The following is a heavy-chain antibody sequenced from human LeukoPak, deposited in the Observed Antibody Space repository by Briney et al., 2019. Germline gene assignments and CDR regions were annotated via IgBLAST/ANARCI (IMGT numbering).Heavy chain of an antibody. Sequence: GGSLRLSCASCGYIFRRYGMLWVRQAPGKGLEWVAVISYDGSNKYYADSVKGRFTISRDNSKNTLYLQMNSLRAEDTAVYSCATSNASRGYYNPHCYLWGQGTLVSVSS. V-gene: IGHV3-30*03. J-gene: IGHJ4*02. CDR2: ISYDGSNK. CDR1: GYIFRRYG. CDR3: ATSNASRGYYNPHCYL. D-gene: IGHD3-22*01.